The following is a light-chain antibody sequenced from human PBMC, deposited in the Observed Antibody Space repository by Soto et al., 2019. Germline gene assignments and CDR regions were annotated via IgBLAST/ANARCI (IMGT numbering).Light chain of an antibody. CDR3: QQYESLPLT. Sequence: DIQMTQSPSSLSASVGDRVTITCQASQDINKNLIWYQQKPGKAPKLLIYDASDLETGVPSRFSGSGSGTGFTFPISSLQPADFATYYCQQYESLPLTFGQGTRLEIK. CDR1: QDINKN. V-gene: IGKV1-33*01. CDR2: DAS. J-gene: IGKJ5*01.